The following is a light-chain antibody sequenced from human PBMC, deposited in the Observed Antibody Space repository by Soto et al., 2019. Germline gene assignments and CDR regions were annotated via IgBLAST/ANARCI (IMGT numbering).Light chain of an antibody. CDR1: QDIDKY. CDR3: QQYYDLPIT. J-gene: IGKJ5*01. V-gene: IGKV1-33*01. CDR2: DLN. Sequence: DIQMTQSPSSLSASVGDRVTITCQASQDIDKYLNWYQQKPGKAPKLLIDDLNNLETGVTSRFSGSGSGTHFTFTIGSLQPEDIATYYSQQYYDLPITFGQGTRLEIK.